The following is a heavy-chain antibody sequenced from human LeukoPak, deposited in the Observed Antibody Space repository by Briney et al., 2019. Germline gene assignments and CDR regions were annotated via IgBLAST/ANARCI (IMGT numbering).Heavy chain of an antibody. J-gene: IGHJ5*02. CDR3: ARSPGPKTGTTGGDWFDP. CDR2: INHSRNT. Sequence: SETLSLTCAVSGASFSGYYCSWIRQSPGKGLEWIGEINHSRNTNYNPSLRSRVTMSVDTSKNQFSLRLSSVTAADTAVYYCARSPGPKTGTTGGDWFDPWGQGTLVTVSS. CDR1: GASFSGYY. V-gene: IGHV4-34*01. D-gene: IGHD1-7*01.